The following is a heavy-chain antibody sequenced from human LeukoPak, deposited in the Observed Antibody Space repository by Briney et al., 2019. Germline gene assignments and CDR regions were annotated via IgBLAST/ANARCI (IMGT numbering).Heavy chain of an antibody. CDR3: ARGYGLGSPYYFDY. J-gene: IGHJ4*02. D-gene: IGHD3/OR15-3a*01. Sequence: SETLSLTCSVSGGSINNYYWSWIRQPAGKGLEWIGRIYSGGSTNSNPSLKSRVTMSVDTSKNQFSLKLSSVTAADTAVYFCARGYGLGSPYYFDYWGQGTLVTVSS. CDR2: IYSGGST. V-gene: IGHV4-4*07. CDR1: GGSINNYY.